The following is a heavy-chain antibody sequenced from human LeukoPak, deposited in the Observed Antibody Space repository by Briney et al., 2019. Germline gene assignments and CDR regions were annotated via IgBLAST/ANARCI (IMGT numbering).Heavy chain of an antibody. D-gene: IGHD4-17*01. V-gene: IGHV4-38-2*01. CDR3: AKTDYGDYGGFNS. Sequence: SETLSLTCAVSSYSISSGYAWGWIRQPPGKGLECIGNIYVSGSTYYNLSLKSRVTISIDMSKNLFSLKLISVTAADTAVYRCAKTDYGDYGGFNSWGQGTMVTVSS. CDR2: IYVSGST. J-gene: IGHJ3*01. CDR1: SYSISSGYA.